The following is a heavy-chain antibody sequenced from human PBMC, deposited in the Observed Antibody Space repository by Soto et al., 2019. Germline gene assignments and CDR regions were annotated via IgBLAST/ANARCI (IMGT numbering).Heavy chain of an antibody. Sequence: EVQVLESGGGLVQPGGSLRLSCAASGFTFSSYAMSWVRQAPGKGLEWVSAISGSGGSTYYADSVKGRFTIARDNSKNTLYLQMNSLRAEDTVIYYCAKDLNMVATSPNHWGQGTLVTVSS. V-gene: IGHV3-23*01. D-gene: IGHD5-12*01. CDR1: GFTFSSYA. J-gene: IGHJ5*02. CDR3: AKDLNMVATSPNH. CDR2: ISGSGGST.